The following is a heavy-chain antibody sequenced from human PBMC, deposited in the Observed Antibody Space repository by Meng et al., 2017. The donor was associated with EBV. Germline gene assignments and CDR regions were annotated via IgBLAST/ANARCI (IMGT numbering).Heavy chain of an antibody. Sequence: VEWWRSWSEVKKPGSSVKVSGKTSGGTVRSDAVSWVRQAPGQGLEWMGGLIPMSDAPHYAQKFQGRVTMTADESTNTHYMDLSGLRFEDTAVYYCASESGRGFTPDYWGQGTLVTVSS. CDR2: LIPMSDAP. D-gene: IGHD3-10*01. CDR1: GGTVRSDA. J-gene: IGHJ4*02. CDR3: ASESGRGFTPDY. V-gene: IGHV1-69*01.